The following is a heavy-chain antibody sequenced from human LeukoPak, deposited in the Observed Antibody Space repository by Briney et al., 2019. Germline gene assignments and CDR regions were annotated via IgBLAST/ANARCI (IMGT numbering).Heavy chain of an antibody. J-gene: IGHJ4*02. D-gene: IGHD6-19*01. Sequence: RXAPGQXXXXMGXINPHSGGTNYAQKFQGRVTMTRDTSISTASMELSRLRSDDTAVYYCARYPVTIAVAGGGFDYWGQGTLVTVSS. V-gene: IGHV1-2*06. CDR3: ARYPVTIAVAGGGFDY. CDR2: INPHSGGT.